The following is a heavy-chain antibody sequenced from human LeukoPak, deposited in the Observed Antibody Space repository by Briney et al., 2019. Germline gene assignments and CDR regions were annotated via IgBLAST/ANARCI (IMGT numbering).Heavy chain of an antibody. V-gene: IGHV4-59*01. D-gene: IGHD2-15*01. Sequence: SETLSLTCTVSGGSISSYYWSWIRQPPGKGLEWVGYIYYSGSTNYNPSLKSRVTISVDTSKNHFSLKLSSVTAADTAVYYCARYCSGGSCFDYWGQGTLVTVSS. CDR2: IYYSGST. CDR3: ARYCSGGSCFDY. CDR1: GGSISSYY. J-gene: IGHJ4*02.